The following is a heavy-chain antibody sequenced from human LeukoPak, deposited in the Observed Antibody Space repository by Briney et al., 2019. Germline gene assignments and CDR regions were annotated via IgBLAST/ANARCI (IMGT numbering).Heavy chain of an antibody. Sequence: PGGSLRLSCAPSGFTFSTYAMSWVRQAPGKGLGWVAVISYDGSNKYYADSVKGRFTISRDNSKNTLYLQMNSLRAEDTAVYYCAKEENYCSSTSCYLNWFDPWGQGTLVTVSS. CDR3: AKEENYCSSTSCYLNWFDP. J-gene: IGHJ5*02. CDR2: ISYDGSNK. D-gene: IGHD2-2*01. CDR1: GFTFSTYA. V-gene: IGHV3-30*18.